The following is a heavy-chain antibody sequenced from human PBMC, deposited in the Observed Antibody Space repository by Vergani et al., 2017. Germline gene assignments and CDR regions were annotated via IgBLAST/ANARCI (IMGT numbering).Heavy chain of an antibody. CDR2: IQFDGSNQ. V-gene: IGHV3-30*02. D-gene: IGHD3-10*01. J-gene: IGHJ1*01. Sequence: QVQLVESGGGVVQRGGSLRLSCATSGFTLSNYDMQWIRQGPGKGLEFVAFIQFDGSNQYYADSVKGRFTLSRDFSKNTLYLQMNSLKDEDTAVYYCTTAWGLYYLHGEYFQYWGRGTLVSVSS. CDR1: GFTLSNYD. CDR3: TTAWGLYYLHGEYFQY.